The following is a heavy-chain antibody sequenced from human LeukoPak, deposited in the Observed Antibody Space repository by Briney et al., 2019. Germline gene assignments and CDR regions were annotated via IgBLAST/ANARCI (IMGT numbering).Heavy chain of an antibody. CDR3: AREEGYSSSWSFDY. V-gene: IGHV3-7*01. J-gene: IGHJ4*02. CDR1: GFTFSSYW. Sequence: GGSLRLSCAASGFTFSSYWMSWVRQAPGKGLEWVANIKQDGSDKYYVDSVKGRFTISRVNAKNSLYLQMNSLRAEDTAVYYCAREEGYSSSWSFDYWGQGTLVTVSS. D-gene: IGHD6-13*01. CDR2: IKQDGSDK.